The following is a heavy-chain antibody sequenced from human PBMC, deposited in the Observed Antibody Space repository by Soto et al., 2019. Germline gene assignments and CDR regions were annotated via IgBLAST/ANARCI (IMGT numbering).Heavy chain of an antibody. V-gene: IGHV1-18*01. J-gene: IGHJ6*02. D-gene: IGHD3-10*01. Sequence: ASVKVSCKASGYTFTSYGISWVRQAPGQGLEWMGWISAYNGNTNYAQKLQGRVTMTTDTSTSTAYMELRSLRSDDTAVYYCARESGIWFGELYYYYYGMDVWGQGTTVTVSS. CDR2: ISAYNGNT. CDR1: GYTFTSYG. CDR3: ARESGIWFGELYYYYYGMDV.